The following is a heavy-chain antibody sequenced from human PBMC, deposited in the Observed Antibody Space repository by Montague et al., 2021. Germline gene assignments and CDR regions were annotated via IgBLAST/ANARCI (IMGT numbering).Heavy chain of an antibody. CDR1: GFNVNSHY. J-gene: IGHJ4*02. D-gene: IGHD2/OR15-2a*01. CDR3: ARDESNTSLLDY. V-gene: IGHV3-53*01. CDR2: TYTGGSA. Sequence: SLRLSCAASGFNVNSHYMSWVRQAPGKGLEWVSVTYTGGSAYYADSVKGRFTVTRDSSKNMVYLQMDSLRAEDTAVYFCARDESNTSLLDYWGQGTLVTVSS.